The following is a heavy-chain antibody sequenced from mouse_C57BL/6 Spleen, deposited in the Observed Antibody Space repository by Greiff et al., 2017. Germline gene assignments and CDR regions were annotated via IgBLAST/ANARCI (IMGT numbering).Heavy chain of an antibody. Sequence: EVHLVESGGGLVKPGGSLKLSCAASGFTFSDYGMHWVRQAPEKGLEWVAYISSGSSTIYYADTVKGRFTISRDNAKNTLFLQMTSLRSEDTAMYYCARRTTVAMDYWGQGTSVTVSS. CDR1: GFTFSDYG. CDR3: ARRTTVAMDY. J-gene: IGHJ4*01. D-gene: IGHD1-1*01. CDR2: ISSGSSTI. V-gene: IGHV5-17*01.